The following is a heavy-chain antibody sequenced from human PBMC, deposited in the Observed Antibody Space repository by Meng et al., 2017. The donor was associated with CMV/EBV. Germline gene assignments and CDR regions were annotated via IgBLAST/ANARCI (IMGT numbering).Heavy chain of an antibody. CDR2: IYWDNDK. Sequence: QITLKGLVPPLVNPPRTFPLTCTFLGFPLRTRGGGLGWSLQPPGKALEWLALIYWDNDKRYSPFLKSRLTITKDTSKNQVVLTMTNMDPVDTATYYCAHSPSLQLVRHWFDPGAREPWSPSPQ. V-gene: IGHV2-5*02. J-gene: IGHJ5*02. D-gene: IGHD6-6*01. CDR3: AHSPSLQLVRHWFDP. CDR1: GFPLRTRGGG.